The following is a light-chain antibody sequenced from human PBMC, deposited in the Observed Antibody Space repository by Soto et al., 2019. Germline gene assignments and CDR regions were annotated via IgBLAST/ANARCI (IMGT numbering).Light chain of an antibody. Sequence: QSALTQPASVSGSPGQSITISCTGTSSDVGKYNLVSWYQQHPGKAPKLMIYEDVERPSGISNRFSGSKSGNTASLTISGLRTEDEAEYYCCSYAGGTSVVFGGGTKLTVL. V-gene: IGLV2-23*01. J-gene: IGLJ2*01. CDR2: EDV. CDR3: CSYAGGTSVV. CDR1: SSDVGKYNL.